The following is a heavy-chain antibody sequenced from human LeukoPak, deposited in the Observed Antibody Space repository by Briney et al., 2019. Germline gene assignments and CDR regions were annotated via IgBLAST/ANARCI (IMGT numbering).Heavy chain of an antibody. CDR3: AGHRDYYDT. CDR1: GGSIRNYF. Sequence: SETLSLTCSVSGGSIRNYFWTWIRQPPGKGLEWIGYIYSSGSANYNPSLKSRVIISGDTSKNQISLNLTSVTAADTAVYFCAGHRDYYDTWGHGTLVTVSS. D-gene: IGHD3-22*01. V-gene: IGHV4-59*08. J-gene: IGHJ4*01. CDR2: IYSSGSA.